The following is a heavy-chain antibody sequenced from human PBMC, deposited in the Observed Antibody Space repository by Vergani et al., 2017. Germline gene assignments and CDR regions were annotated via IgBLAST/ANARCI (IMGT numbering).Heavy chain of an antibody. J-gene: IGHJ5*02. Sequence: QVRLQELGPGLVKPSETLSLTCSVSGSSMSGYYWSWIRQPPGKELEWIGYMYHSGSTNYNPSLETRVTISGDTSKNQFSLKLNSVTAADTAVYYCGRVADFYGLGSRLLDLWGQGILVTVSS. V-gene: IGHV4-59*01. D-gene: IGHD3-10*01. CDR1: GSSMSGYY. CDR3: GRVADFYGLGSRLLDL. CDR2: MYHSGST.